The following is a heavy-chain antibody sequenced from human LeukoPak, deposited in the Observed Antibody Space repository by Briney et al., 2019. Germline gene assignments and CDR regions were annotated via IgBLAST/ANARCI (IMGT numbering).Heavy chain of an antibody. J-gene: IGHJ4*02. V-gene: IGHV1-2*02. CDR1: GYTFTGYY. D-gene: IGHD1-26*01. CDR3: ARHPYSGSYHFDY. Sequence: ASVTVSFKASGYTFTGYYMHWVRQAPGQGLEWMGWINPNSGGTNYAQKFQGRVTMTRDTSISTAYMELSRLTSDDTAVYYCARHPYSGSYHFDYWGQGTLVTVSS. CDR2: INPNSGGT.